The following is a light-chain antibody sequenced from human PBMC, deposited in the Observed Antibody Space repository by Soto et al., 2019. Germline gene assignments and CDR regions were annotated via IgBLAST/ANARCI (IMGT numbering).Light chain of an antibody. V-gene: IGKV1-9*01. J-gene: IGKJ4*01. CDR1: QGISSY. CDR3: QQLNGYLALT. Sequence: DIQLTQSPSLLSASVGDRVTITCRASQGISSYLAWYQQKPGKAPKLLIYDASTLKRGVPSRFSGSGSGTEFALTNSSLQPEDFATYYCQQLNGYLALTFGGGTTVDIK. CDR2: DAS.